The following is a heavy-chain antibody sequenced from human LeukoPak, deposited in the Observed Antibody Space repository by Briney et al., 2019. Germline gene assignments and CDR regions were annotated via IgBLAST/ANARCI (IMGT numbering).Heavy chain of an antibody. J-gene: IGHJ4*02. D-gene: IGHD6-19*01. Sequence: ASVKVSCKASGGTFSSYAISWVRQAPGQGLEWMGRINTKTGNPTSAQGFTGRFVFSLDTSVSTAYLQISGLKPEDTAMYYCARGGRQWHDYWGQGTLVTVSS. V-gene: IGHV7-4-1*02. CDR3: ARGGRQWHDY. CDR2: INTKTGNP. CDR1: GGTFSSYA.